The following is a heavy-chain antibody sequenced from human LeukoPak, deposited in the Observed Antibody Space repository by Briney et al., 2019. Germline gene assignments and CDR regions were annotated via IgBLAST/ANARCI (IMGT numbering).Heavy chain of an antibody. CDR3: ARGARYFYDTSHPFAP. CDR1: GYTFTGYY. D-gene: IGHD3-22*01. J-gene: IGHJ5*02. V-gene: IGHV1-2*02. CDR2: INPNSGGT. Sequence: ASVKVSCKASGYTFTGYYMHWVRQAPGQGLEWMGWINPNSGGTNYAQKFQGRVTMTRDTSISTAYMELSRLRSDDTAVYYCARGARYFYDTSHPFAPWGQGTLVTVSS.